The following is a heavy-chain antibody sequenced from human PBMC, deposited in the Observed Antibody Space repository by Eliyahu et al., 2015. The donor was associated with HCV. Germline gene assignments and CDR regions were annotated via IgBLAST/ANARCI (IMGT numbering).Heavy chain of an antibody. D-gene: IGHD3-9*01. Sequence: QVQLQQWGAGLLKPSETLSLXCAVYGGSFSGYYWSWIRQPPGKGLEWIGEXNHSGSTNYNPSLKSRVTISVDTSKNQFSLKLSSVTAADTAVYYCARGPRLLRYFDWLLSYWGQGTLVTVSS. CDR1: GGSFSGYY. CDR3: ARGPRLLRYFDWLLSY. CDR2: XNHSGST. V-gene: IGHV4-34*01. J-gene: IGHJ4*02.